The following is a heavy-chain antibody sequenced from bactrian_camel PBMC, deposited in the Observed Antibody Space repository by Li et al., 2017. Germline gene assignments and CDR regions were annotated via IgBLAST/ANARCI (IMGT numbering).Heavy chain of an antibody. CDR3: AADGVNLQLARGYNY. Sequence: HVQLVESGGGSVQAGGSLSLSCEVSGITEGTNCIGWFRQAPGKEREGVAAIMILGATTYYADSVKGRFTISQDSAKNTLYLQMNNLKVEDTAMYYCAADGVNLQLARGYNYWGQGTQVTVS. D-gene: IGHD6*01. V-gene: IGHV3S54*01. J-gene: IGHJ4*01. CDR2: IMILGATT. CDR1: GITEGTNC.